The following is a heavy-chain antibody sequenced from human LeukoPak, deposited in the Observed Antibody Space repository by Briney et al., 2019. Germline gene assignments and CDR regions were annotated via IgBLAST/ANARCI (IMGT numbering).Heavy chain of an antibody. CDR1: GFTFSNFG. V-gene: IGHV3-30*02. D-gene: IGHD6-6*01. J-gene: IGHJ4*02. Sequence: RTGGSLRLSCAASGFTFSNFGIHWVRQTPGKGLEWVAFTRYDGSNKYYADSVKGRFTIFRDNSKNTLYLQMNSLRAEDTAVYFCAKDLGTHSSSFYFDYWGQGTLVTVSS. CDR2: TRYDGSNK. CDR3: AKDLGTHSSSFYFDY.